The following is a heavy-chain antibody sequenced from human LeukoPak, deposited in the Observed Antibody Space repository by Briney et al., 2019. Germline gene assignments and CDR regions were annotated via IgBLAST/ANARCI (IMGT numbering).Heavy chain of an antibody. CDR1: GFPFNYG. V-gene: IGHV3-48*01. CDR3: ARESPALDY. Sequence: GGSLRLFCTASGFPFNYGMNWVRQAPGKGLEWVSYISSTGTRITYADSVRGRFPISRDNAKNSLHLQMDSLRAEDTAVYYCARESPALDYWGQGTLVTVSS. J-gene: IGHJ4*02. CDR2: ISSTGTRI.